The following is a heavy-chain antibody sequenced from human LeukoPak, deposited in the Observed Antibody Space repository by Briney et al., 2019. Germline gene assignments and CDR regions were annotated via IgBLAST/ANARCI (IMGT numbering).Heavy chain of an antibody. CDR3: ARDLHCSGGSCYSGLHY. J-gene: IGHJ4*02. D-gene: IGHD2-15*01. Sequence: PGGSLRLSCAVSGFTVHTDYMGWVRQAPGKGLEWVSVIYAGGSTYYADSVKGRFTISRDSSKNTVSLQMNSLGVEDTAVYYCARDLHCSGGSCYSGLHYWGQGTLVTVSS. V-gene: IGHV3-66*01. CDR2: IYAGGST. CDR1: GFTVHTDY.